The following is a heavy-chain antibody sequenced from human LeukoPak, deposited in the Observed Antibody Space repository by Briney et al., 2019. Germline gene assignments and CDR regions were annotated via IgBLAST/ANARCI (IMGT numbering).Heavy chain of an antibody. Sequence: ASVKVSCKASGYTFTSYDINWVRQAPGQGLEWMGWINTNTGNPTYAQGFTGRFVFSLDTSVSTAYLQISSLKAEDTAVYYCARDGGYDILTGYYKNYYMDVWGKGTTVTVSS. CDR1: GYTFTSYD. D-gene: IGHD3-9*01. J-gene: IGHJ6*03. V-gene: IGHV7-4-1*02. CDR3: ARDGGYDILTGYYKNYYMDV. CDR2: INTNTGNP.